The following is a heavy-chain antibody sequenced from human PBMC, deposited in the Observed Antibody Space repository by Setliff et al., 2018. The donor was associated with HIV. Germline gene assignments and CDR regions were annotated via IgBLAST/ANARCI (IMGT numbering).Heavy chain of an antibody. J-gene: IGHJ4*01. CDR3: ARTRGYSYGTLAGFDY. CDR1: GAYNRSQY. CDR2: ISYSGST. V-gene: IGHV4-59*11. Sequence: PSKTLSLTCTVSGAYNRSQYWRWIRKHPGKGLEWIGYISYSGSTNYNPSLESRVAMSVDTSKQQFSLEVSSVTAADTAVYYCARTRGYSYGTLAGFDYWGRGSLVTVSS. D-gene: IGHD5-18*01.